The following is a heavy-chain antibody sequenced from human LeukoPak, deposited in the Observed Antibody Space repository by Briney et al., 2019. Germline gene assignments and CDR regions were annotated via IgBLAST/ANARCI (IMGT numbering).Heavy chain of an antibody. J-gene: IGHJ5*02. V-gene: IGHV3-23*01. D-gene: IGHD3-9*01. CDR3: AKGDDILTGFVPPLDP. CDR2: ISGSGGST. CDR1: GFTFSSYA. Sequence: GGSLRLSCAASGFTFSSYAMSWVRQAPGKGLEWVSAISGSGGSTYYADSVKGRFTISRDNSKNTLYLQMNSLRAEDTAVYYCAKGDDILTGFVPPLDPWGQGTLVTVSS.